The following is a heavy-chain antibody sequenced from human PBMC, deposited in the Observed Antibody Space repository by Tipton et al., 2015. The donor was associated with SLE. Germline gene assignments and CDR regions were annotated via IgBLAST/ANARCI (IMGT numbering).Heavy chain of an antibody. Sequence: TLSLTCTVSGGSISSYYWSWIRQPPGKGLEWIGDIYYSGSTNYNPYLKSRVTISVDTSKNQFSLKLSSVTAADKAVYYCARVPPVGYDSSGYYPFDYWGQGTLVTVSS. CDR1: GGSISSYY. CDR2: IYYSGST. CDR3: ARVPPVGYDSSGYYPFDY. V-gene: IGHV4-59*01. J-gene: IGHJ4*02. D-gene: IGHD3-22*01.